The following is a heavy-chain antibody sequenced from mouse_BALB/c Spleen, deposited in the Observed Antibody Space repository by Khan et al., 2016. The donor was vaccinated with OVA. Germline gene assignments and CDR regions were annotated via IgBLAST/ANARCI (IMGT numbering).Heavy chain of an antibody. D-gene: IGHD1-2*01. Sequence: QIQLVQSGPELKKPGETVKISCKASGYTFTNYGMNWVKQAPGKGLKWMGWINTYTGEPTYADDFKGRFAFSLETSASTAYLQINNLKNEDTASYVCARYDGDLYAMDYWGQGTSVTVSS. J-gene: IGHJ4*01. CDR2: INTYTGEP. CDR1: GYTFTNYG. V-gene: IGHV9-3-1*01. CDR3: ARYDGDLYAMDY.